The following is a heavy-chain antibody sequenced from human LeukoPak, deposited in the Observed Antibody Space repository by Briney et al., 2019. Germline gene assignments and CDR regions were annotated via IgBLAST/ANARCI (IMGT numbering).Heavy chain of an antibody. J-gene: IGHJ6*02. CDR3: AKVNTATPTALFYYYVMDV. CDR2: ISASGSTT. Sequence: SGGSLRLSCAASGFTFSNYAMTWVRQAPGKGLEWVSSISASGSTTYYADSVKGRFTISRDTSKNTLYLQVHSLRAEDTAVYYCAKVNTATPTALFYYYVMDVWGQGTTVTVSS. CDR1: GFTFSNYA. V-gene: IGHV3-23*01. D-gene: IGHD1/OR15-1a*01.